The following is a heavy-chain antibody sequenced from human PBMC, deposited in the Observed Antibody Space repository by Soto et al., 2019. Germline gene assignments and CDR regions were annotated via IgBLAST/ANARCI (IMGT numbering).Heavy chain of an antibody. CDR3: ARVPDY. CDR2: MYHSGST. D-gene: IGHD2-2*01. Sequence: QLQLQESGSGLVKPSQTLSLTCAVSGGSISSGGYSWSWIRQPPGKGLEWIGYMYHSGSTYYNPSLKSRVTLSIARAKNQFPLNLSSVTAADMAVYYCARVPDYWGQGILVTVSS. CDR1: GGSISSGGYS. V-gene: IGHV4-30-2*01. J-gene: IGHJ4*02.